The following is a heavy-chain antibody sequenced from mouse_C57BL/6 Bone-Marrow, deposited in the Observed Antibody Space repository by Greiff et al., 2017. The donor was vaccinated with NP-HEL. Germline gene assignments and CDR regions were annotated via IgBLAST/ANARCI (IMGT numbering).Heavy chain of an antibody. J-gene: IGHJ2*01. D-gene: IGHD2-4*01. V-gene: IGHV8-8*01. Sequence: QVTLKESGPGILQPSQTLSLTCSFSGFSLSTFGMGVGWIRQPSGKGLEWLAHIWWDDDKYYNPALKSRLTISNDTSKHQVFLKIANVYTADTATYYCARMCFYYDYVNYWGQGTTLTVSS. CDR3: ARMCFYYDYVNY. CDR1: GFSLSTFGMG. CDR2: IWWDDDK.